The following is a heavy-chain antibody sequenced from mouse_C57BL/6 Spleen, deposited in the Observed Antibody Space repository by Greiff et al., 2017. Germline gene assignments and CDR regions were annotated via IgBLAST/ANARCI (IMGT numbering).Heavy chain of an antibody. V-gene: IGHV1-18*01. CDR2: INPNNGGT. CDR1: GYTFTDYN. D-gene: IGHD2-4*01. CDR3: ARTDYDQAWFAY. Sequence: EVQGVESGPELVKPGASVKIPCKASGYTFTDYNMDWVKQSHGKSLEWIGDINPNNGGTIYNQKFKGKATLTVDKSSSTAYMELRSLTSEDTAVYYCARTDYDQAWFAYWGQGTLVTVSA. J-gene: IGHJ3*01.